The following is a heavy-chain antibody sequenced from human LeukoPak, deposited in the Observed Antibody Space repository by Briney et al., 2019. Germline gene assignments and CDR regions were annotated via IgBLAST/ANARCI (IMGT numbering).Heavy chain of an antibody. Sequence: ASVTVSCKVSGYTLSDLAMHWVRQPPGKGLEWMGGLHPEDGEAIYAQPLQGRVIMTEDSSTDTAYMELSSLRSDDTAVYYCATRNFGDYGAFDIWGQGTLVTVSS. V-gene: IGHV1-24*01. CDR2: LHPEDGEA. J-gene: IGHJ3*02. CDR1: GYTLSDLA. D-gene: IGHD4-17*01. CDR3: ATRNFGDYGAFDI.